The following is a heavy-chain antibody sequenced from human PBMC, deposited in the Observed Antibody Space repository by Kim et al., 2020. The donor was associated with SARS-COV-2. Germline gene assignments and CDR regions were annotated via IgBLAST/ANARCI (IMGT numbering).Heavy chain of an antibody. CDR1: GGSVSSGSYY. D-gene: IGHD2-2*01. J-gene: IGHJ6*02. CDR3: ARDRCSSTSCYVYYYYGMDV. CDR2: IYYSGST. Sequence: SETLSLTCTVSGGSVSSGSYYWSWIRQPPGKGLEWIGYIYYSGSTNYNPSLKSRVTISVDTSKNQFSLKLSSVTAADTAVYYCARDRCSSTSCYVYYYYGMDVWGQGTTVTVSS. V-gene: IGHV4-61*01.